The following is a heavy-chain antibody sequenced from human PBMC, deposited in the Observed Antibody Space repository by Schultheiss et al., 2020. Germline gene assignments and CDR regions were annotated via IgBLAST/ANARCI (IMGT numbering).Heavy chain of an antibody. CDR1: GGSISSYY. J-gene: IGHJ4*02. V-gene: IGHV4-4*07. D-gene: IGHD3-16*01. CDR2: IYTSGST. CDR3: ARGLGPRYYFDY. Sequence: SQTLSLTCTVSGGSISSYYWSWIRQPPGKGLEWIGRIYTSGSTNYNPSLKSRVTISVDTSKNQFSLKLSSVTAADTAVYYCARGLGPRYYFDYWGQGTLVTVSS.